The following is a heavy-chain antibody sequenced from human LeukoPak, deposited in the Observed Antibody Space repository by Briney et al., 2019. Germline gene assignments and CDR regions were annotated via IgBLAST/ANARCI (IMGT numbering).Heavy chain of an antibody. J-gene: IGHJ4*02. D-gene: IGHD6-13*01. CDR3: ARVGAERQQLVRFGQFDY. V-gene: IGHV1-2*02. CDR2: INPNSGGT. Sequence: APVKVSCKASGYTFTGYYMHWVRQAPGQGLEWMGWINPNSGGTNYAQKFQGRVTMTRDTSISTAYMELSRLRSDDTAVYYCARVGAERQQLVRFGQFDYWGQGTLVTVSS. CDR1: GYTFTGYY.